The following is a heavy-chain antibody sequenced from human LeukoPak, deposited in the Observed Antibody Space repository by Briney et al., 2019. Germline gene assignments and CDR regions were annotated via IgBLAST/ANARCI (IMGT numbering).Heavy chain of an antibody. CDR1: GFTFSSYG. J-gene: IGHJ4*02. V-gene: IGHV3-30*03. Sequence: GRSLRLSCAASGFTFSSYGMHWVRQAPGKGLEWVAVISYDGSNKYYADSVKGRFTTSRDNAKNSLYLQMNSLRAEDTAVYYCARGSPNEYDSSGYYSPLGYWGQGTLVIVST. CDR2: ISYDGSNK. CDR3: ARGSPNEYDSSGYYSPLGY. D-gene: IGHD3-22*01.